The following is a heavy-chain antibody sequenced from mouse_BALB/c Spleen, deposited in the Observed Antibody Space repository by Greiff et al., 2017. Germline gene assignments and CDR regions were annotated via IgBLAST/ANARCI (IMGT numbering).Heavy chain of an antibody. J-gene: IGHJ4*01. D-gene: IGHD1-1*01. CDR3: ARGRSYYYGSSYYAMDY. Sequence: EVKLVESGGGLVQPGGSRKLSCAASGFTFSSFGMHWVRQAPEKGLEWVAYISSGSSTIYYPDSVKGRFTISRDNAKNNLYLQMSSLKSEDTAMYYCARGRSYYYGSSYYAMDYWGQGTSVTVSS. V-gene: IGHV5-17*03. CDR2: ISSGSSTI. CDR1: GFTFSSFG.